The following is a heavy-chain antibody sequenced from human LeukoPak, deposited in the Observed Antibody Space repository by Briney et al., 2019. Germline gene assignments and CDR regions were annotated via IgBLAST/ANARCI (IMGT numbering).Heavy chain of an antibody. J-gene: IGHJ4*02. CDR1: GYTFTSYG. D-gene: IGHD1-14*01. Sequence: ASVKVSCKASGYTFTSYGISWVRQAPGQGLEWMGWISAYNGNTNYAQKLQGRVTMTRDTSTSTVYMELSSLRSEDTAVYYCARGEGATATTLNYWGQGTLVTVSS. V-gene: IGHV1-18*01. CDR3: ARGEGATATTLNY. CDR2: ISAYNGNT.